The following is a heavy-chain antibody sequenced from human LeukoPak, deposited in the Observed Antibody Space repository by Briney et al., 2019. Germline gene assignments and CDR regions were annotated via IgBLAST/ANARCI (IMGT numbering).Heavy chain of an antibody. CDR1: EFTFSNDW. V-gene: IGHV3-74*01. CDR3: ARGRGGSYHY. Sequence: GGSLRLSCAASEFTFSNDWMHWVRQAPGKGLVWVSRINTDGSTTTYADSVKGRFTISRDNAKNTLYLQMNSLRVEDTAVYYCARGRGGSYHYWGQGTQVTVSS. J-gene: IGHJ4*02. CDR2: INTDGSTT. D-gene: IGHD1-26*01.